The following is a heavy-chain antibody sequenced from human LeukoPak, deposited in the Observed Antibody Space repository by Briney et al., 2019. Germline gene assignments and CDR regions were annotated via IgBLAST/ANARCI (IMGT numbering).Heavy chain of an antibody. CDR2: ISSSSSTI. D-gene: IGHD2-21*02. V-gene: IGHV3-48*04. J-gene: IGHJ4*02. CDR1: GFTFSSYS. CDR3: ARDPVVVVTYYLDC. Sequence: GGSLRLSCAASGFTFSSYSMNWVRQAPGKGLEWVSYISSSSSTIYYADSVKGRFTISRDNAKNSLYLQMNSLRAEDTAVYYCARDPVVVVTYYLDCWGQGTLVTVSS.